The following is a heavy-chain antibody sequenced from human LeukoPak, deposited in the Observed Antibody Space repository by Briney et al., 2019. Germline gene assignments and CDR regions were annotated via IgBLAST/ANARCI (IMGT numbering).Heavy chain of an antibody. CDR1: GYTFTGYY. CDR3: ARDTEGGYSYGYTPFDY. D-gene: IGHD5-18*01. Sequence: ASVKVSCKASGYTFTGYYMHWVRQAPGQGLEWMGWINPNSGGTNYAQKFQGRVTMTRDTSISTAYMELSRLRSDDTAVYYCARDTEGGYSYGYTPFDYWGQGTLVTVSS. V-gene: IGHV1-2*02. J-gene: IGHJ4*02. CDR2: INPNSGGT.